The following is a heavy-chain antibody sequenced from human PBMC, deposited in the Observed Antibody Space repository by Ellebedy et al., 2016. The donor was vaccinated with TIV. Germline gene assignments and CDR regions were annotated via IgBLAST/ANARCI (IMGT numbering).Heavy chain of an antibody. J-gene: IGHJ2*01. CDR3: ARRDAYYYDSSGYYHWYFDL. CDR1: GGTFSSYA. V-gene: IGHV1-18*01. D-gene: IGHD3-22*01. Sequence: ASVKVSXXASGGTFSSYAISWVRQAPGQGLEWMGWISAYNGNTNYAQKLQGRVTITRDTSASTAYMELSSLRSEDTAVYYCARRDAYYYDSSGYYHWYFDLWGRGTLVTVSS. CDR2: ISAYNGNT.